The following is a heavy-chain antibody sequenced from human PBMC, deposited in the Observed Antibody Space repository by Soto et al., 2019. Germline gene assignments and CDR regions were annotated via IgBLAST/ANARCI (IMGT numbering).Heavy chain of an antibody. D-gene: IGHD2-8*01. CDR2: ISGSGDKT. J-gene: IGHJ1*01. V-gene: IGHV3-23*01. CDR1: GFTFKYYA. CDR3: ARESKWYGGQYFQD. Sequence: EVQLLQSGGGLAPPGTSLRLSCAASGFTFKYYAMTWVRQAPGKGLEWVSTISGSGDKTDYADSVKGRFRVSRDNSKDTLYLQMDSLRADDTALYYCARESKWYGGQYFQDWGQGTLVTVSS.